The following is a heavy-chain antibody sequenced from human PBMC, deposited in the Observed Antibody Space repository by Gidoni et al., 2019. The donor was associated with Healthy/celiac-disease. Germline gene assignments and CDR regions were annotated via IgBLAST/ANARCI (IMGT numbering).Heavy chain of an antibody. CDR3: ARDHRYFDWLLIGGDAFDI. CDR1: GFTFSSYW. Sequence: EVQLVESGGGLVQPGGSLRLSCAASGFTFSSYWMSWVRQAPGKGLEWVANIKQDGSEKYYVDSVKGRFTISRDNAKNSLYLQMNSLRAEDTAVYYCARDHRYFDWLLIGGDAFDIWGQGTMVTVSS. J-gene: IGHJ3*02. D-gene: IGHD3-9*01. CDR2: IKQDGSEK. V-gene: IGHV3-7*03.